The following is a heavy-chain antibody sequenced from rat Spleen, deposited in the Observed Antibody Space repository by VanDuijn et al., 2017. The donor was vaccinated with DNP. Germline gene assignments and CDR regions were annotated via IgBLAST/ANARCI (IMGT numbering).Heavy chain of an antibody. Sequence: EVQLVESGGDLVQPGRSLKLSCAASGFSFSDHNMAWVRQAPKKGLEWVASISTGGGNTYYRDSVKGRFTISRDDAKSSLYLQMNSLKSEDTATYYCARGSSSIYWYFDFWGPGTMVTVSS. J-gene: IGHJ1*01. CDR1: GFSFSDHN. D-gene: IGHD1-2*01. CDR2: ISTGGGNT. CDR3: ARGSSSIYWYFDF. V-gene: IGHV5S23*01.